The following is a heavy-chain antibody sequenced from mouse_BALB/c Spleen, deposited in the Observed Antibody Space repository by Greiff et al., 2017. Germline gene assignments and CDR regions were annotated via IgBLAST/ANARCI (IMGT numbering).Heavy chain of an antibody. CDR2: IWAGGST. CDR3: ARDKRKYGNYDAMDY. CDR1: GFSLTSYG. D-gene: IGHD2-10*02. Sequence: VKLMESGPGLVAPSQSLSITCTVSGFSLTSYGVHWVRQPPGKGLEWLGVIWAGGSTNYNSALMSRLSISKDNSKSQVFLKMNSLQTDDTAMYYCARDKRKYGNYDAMDYWGQGTSVTVSS. V-gene: IGHV2-9*02. J-gene: IGHJ4*01.